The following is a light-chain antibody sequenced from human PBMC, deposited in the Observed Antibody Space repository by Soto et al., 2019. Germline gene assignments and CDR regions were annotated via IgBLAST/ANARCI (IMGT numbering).Light chain of an antibody. J-gene: IGKJ1*01. CDR2: GAS. V-gene: IGKV3-15*01. CDR3: QHHDNWPREWT. CDR1: QSVSRN. Sequence: EIVMTQSPATLSVSPGERATLSCRTSQSVSRNLAWYQQKPGQAPRLLIYGASTRATGIPARFSGSGSGTDFTLTISSLQSEDFAVYYCQHHDNWPREWTFDQGTKVELK.